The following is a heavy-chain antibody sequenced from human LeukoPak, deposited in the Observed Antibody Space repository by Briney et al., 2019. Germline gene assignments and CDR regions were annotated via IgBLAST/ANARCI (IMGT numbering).Heavy chain of an antibody. CDR3: ARGPAYSSSSTNWFDP. CDR2: TYYRSKWYN. CDR1: GDSGSSHNAA. D-gene: IGHD6-13*01. J-gene: IGHJ5*02. V-gene: IGHV6-1*01. Sequence: SQTLSRTCAICGDSGSSHNAAWTWITQFPSTGPEWLGRTYYRSKWYNDYAVSVKSRITINPDTSKNQFSLQLNSVTPEDTAVYYCARGPAYSSSSTNWFDPWGQGTLVTVSS.